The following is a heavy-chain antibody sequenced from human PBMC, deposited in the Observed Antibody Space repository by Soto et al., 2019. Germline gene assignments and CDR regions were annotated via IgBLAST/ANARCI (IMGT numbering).Heavy chain of an antibody. Sequence: ASVKVSCKASGYTFTSYGISWVRQAPGQGLEWMGWISAYNGNTNYAQKLQGRVTMTTDTSTSTAYMELRSLRSDDTAVYYCAAVLLGLKEIPAATDIGWFDPWGQGTLVTVSS. D-gene: IGHD2-2*01. J-gene: IGHJ5*02. CDR1: GYTFTSYG. V-gene: IGHV1-18*01. CDR3: AAVLLGLKEIPAATDIGWFDP. CDR2: ISAYNGNT.